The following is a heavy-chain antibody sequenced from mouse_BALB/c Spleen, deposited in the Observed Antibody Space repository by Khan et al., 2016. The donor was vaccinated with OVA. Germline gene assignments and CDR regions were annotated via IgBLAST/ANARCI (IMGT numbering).Heavy chain of an antibody. CDR3: AREEALYYFDY. J-gene: IGHJ2*02. CDR1: GYIFTSYW. D-gene: IGHD1-1*01. V-gene: IGHV1S132*01. CDR2: IYPGTDNT. Sequence: VQLQQSGAELVRPGASVKLSCKTSGYIFTSYWIHWVKQRSGQGLEWIARIYPGTDNTYYNEKLKDKATLTADKSSSTAYLQLNSLKSEDSAVYCCAREEALYYFDYWGQGTSLTVSS.